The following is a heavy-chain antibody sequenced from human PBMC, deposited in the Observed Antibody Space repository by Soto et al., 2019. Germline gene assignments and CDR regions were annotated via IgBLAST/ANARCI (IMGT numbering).Heavy chain of an antibody. D-gene: IGHD3-10*01. V-gene: IGHV4-34*01. J-gene: IGHJ3*02. Sequence: PSETLSLTCAVYGGSYSGYYWSWIRQPPGKGLEWIGEINHSGSTNYNPSLKSRVTISVDTSKNQFSLKLSSVTAADTAVYYCARGLRITMVRVVIRRAFDIWGQGTMVTVSS. CDR1: GGSYSGYY. CDR2: INHSGST. CDR3: ARGLRITMVRVVIRRAFDI.